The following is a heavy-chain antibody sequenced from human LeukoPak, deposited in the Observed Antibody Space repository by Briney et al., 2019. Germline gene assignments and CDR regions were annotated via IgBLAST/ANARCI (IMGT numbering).Heavy chain of an antibody. J-gene: IGHJ5*02. D-gene: IGHD1-26*01. CDR2: MNPNSGNT. Sequence: GASVKVSCKASGYTFTSYDINWVRQASGQGLEWMGWMNPNSGNTGYAQKFKARVTITSSTSTSTVFMELGSLTSEDTAVYYCARGGASSAARRFDPWGQGTLVTVSS. V-gene: IGHV1-8*01. CDR1: GYTFTSYD. CDR3: ARGGASSAARRFDP.